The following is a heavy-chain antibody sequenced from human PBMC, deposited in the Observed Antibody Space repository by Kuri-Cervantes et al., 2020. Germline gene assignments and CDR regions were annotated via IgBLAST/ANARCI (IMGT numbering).Heavy chain of an antibody. V-gene: IGHV3-33*01. CDR3: ARDDVGWFDP. CDR2: IWYDGSKK. J-gene: IGHJ5*02. Sequence: GESLKISCATSGFTFSSYGLYWVRQAPGKGLDWVAIIWYDGSKKYCADSVKGRFTISRDNSKDTLFLQMNSLRAEDTAVYYCARDDVGWFDPWGQGTLVTVSS. CDR1: GFTFSSYG.